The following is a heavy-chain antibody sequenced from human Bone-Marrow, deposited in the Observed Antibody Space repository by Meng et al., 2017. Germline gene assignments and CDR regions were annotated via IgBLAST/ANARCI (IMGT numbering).Heavy chain of an antibody. CDR3: TRSYYGDYVDY. CDR1: GDSVSSNSAA. Sequence: QVHLEQSGPGLLKASQTLSLTCVISGDSVSSNSAAWAWIRQSPSRGLEWLGKTFYRSKWYNNYAVSVRSRMTIIPDTSKNHFSLQLNSVTPEDTAIYYCTRSYYGDYVDYWGQGSLVTVSS. CDR2: TFYRSKWYN. D-gene: IGHD4-17*01. V-gene: IGHV6-1*01. J-gene: IGHJ4*02.